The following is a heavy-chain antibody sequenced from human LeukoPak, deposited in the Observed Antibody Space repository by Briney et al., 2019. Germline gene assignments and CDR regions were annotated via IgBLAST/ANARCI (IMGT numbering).Heavy chain of an antibody. Sequence: SETLSLTCTVSGGSISSVSYYWGWIRQPPGKGLEWIGSLYYTGSTYYNPSLKSRVTISVDTSENQFSLKLSSVTAADTAVYYCARPFSRYYYYGMDVWGQGTTVTVSS. CDR1: GGSISSVSYY. CDR3: ARPFSRYYYYGMDV. J-gene: IGHJ6*02. V-gene: IGHV4-39*01. D-gene: IGHD2-2*01. CDR2: LYYTGST.